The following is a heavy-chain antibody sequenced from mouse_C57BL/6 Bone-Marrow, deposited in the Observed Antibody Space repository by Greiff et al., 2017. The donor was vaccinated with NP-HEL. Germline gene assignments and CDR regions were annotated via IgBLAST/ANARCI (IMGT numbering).Heavy chain of an antibody. D-gene: IGHD2-1*01. CDR2: IDPSDSYT. J-gene: IGHJ4*01. CDR3: ARESYGNYDAMDY. V-gene: IGHV1-50*01. CDR1: GYTFTSYW. Sequence: QVQLQQSGAELVKPGASVKLSCKASGYTFTSYWMQWVNQRPGQGLEWIGEIDPSDSYTNYNQKFKGKATLTVDTSSSTAYMQLSSLTSEDSAVYYCARESYGNYDAMDYWGQGTSVTVSS.